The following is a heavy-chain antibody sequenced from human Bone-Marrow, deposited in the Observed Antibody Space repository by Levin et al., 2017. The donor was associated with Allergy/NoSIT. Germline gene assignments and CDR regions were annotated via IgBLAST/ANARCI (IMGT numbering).Heavy chain of an antibody. D-gene: IGHD1-20*01. CDR1: GFTFSSYA. V-gene: IGHV3-23*01. CDR3: AKDLLAMPLITGTVVGSDY. Sequence: LSLTCAASGFTFSSYAMSWVRQAPGKGLEWVSAISGSGGSTYYADSVKGRFTISRDNSKNTLYLQMNSLRAEDTAVYYCAKDLLAMPLITGTVVGSDYWGQGTLVTVSS. J-gene: IGHJ4*02. CDR2: ISGSGGST.